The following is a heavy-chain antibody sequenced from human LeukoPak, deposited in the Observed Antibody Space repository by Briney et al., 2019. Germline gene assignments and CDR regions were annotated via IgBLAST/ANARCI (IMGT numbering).Heavy chain of an antibody. D-gene: IGHD3-3*01. Sequence: AGGSLGLSCAASGFTFDDFAMHWVRQAPGRGLEWVSGISWNSGSIGYADSVKGRFTISRDNAKNSLYLQMNSLRAEDTALYYCAKDSRITIFGVIDYWGQGSLVTVSS. CDR2: ISWNSGSI. J-gene: IGHJ4*02. CDR3: AKDSRITIFGVIDY. CDR1: GFTFDDFA. V-gene: IGHV3-9*01.